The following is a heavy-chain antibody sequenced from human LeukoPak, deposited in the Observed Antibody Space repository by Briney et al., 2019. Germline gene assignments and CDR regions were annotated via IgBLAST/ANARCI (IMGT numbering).Heavy chain of an antibody. CDR1: GGTFSNYA. Sequence: GASVKVSCKASGGTFSNYAISWVRQAPGQGLEWMGGIIPIFGTANYAQKFQGRVTITADESTSTAYMELSSLRSEDTAVYYCASGQTYYDILTGYYPTLDAFDIWGQGTMVTVSS. CDR2: IIPIFGTA. D-gene: IGHD3-9*01. V-gene: IGHV1-69*13. J-gene: IGHJ3*02. CDR3: ASGQTYYDILTGYYPTLDAFDI.